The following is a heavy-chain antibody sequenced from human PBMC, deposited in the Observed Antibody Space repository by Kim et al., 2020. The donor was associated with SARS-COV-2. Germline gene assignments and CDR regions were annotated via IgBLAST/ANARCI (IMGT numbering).Heavy chain of an antibody. J-gene: IGHJ6*02. CDR3: ARTLVLSGYYGMDV. V-gene: IGHV3-30*05. D-gene: IGHD3-10*01. Sequence: ADSVTGRFTISRDNSKTTLDLQMNSLSAEGTAVYYCARTLVLSGYYGMDVWGQGTTVTVSS.